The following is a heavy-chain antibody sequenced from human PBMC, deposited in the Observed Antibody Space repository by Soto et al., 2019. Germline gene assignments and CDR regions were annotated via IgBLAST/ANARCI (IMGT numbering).Heavy chain of an antibody. J-gene: IGHJ4*02. CDR3: ARDSVRGSGWYPLGYFDY. CDR1: GGTFSSYA. CDR2: IIPIFGTA. V-gene: IGHV1-69*01. Sequence: QVQLVQSGAEVKKPGSSVKVSCKASGGTFSSYAISWVRQAPGQGLEWMGGIIPIFGTANYAQKFQGRVTITADESTSTAYMELSSLRSEDTAVYYCARDSVRGSGWYPLGYFDYWGQGTLVTVSS. D-gene: IGHD6-19*01.